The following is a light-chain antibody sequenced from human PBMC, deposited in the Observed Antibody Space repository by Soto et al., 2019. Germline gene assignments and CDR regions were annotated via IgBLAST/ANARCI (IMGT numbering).Light chain of an antibody. CDR2: GAS. Sequence: EIVLTQSPGTRSLSPGERATLSCRASQSVSSSYLAWYQQKPGLAPRLLIYGASSRATGIPDRFSGSGSGADFTLTISRLEPEDFAVYYCQHYGGSPPVTFGQGTKLEIK. V-gene: IGKV3-20*01. CDR1: QSVSSSY. J-gene: IGKJ2*01. CDR3: QHYGGSPPVT.